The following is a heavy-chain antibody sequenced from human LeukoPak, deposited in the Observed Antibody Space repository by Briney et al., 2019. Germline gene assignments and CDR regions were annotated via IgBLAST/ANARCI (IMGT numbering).Heavy chain of an antibody. J-gene: IGHJ6*03. CDR1: GFTFSSYA. V-gene: IGHV3-30*04. CDR3: ARDGADIGRLRYFDWLGHPASYYYYYMDV. CDR2: ISYDGSNK. D-gene: IGHD3-9*01. Sequence: GGSLRLSCAASGFTFSSYAMHWVRQAPGKGLEWVAVISYDGSNKYYADSVKGRFTISRDNSKNTLYLQMNSLRAEDTAVYYCARDGADIGRLRYFDWLGHPASYYYYYMDVWGKGTTVTVSS.